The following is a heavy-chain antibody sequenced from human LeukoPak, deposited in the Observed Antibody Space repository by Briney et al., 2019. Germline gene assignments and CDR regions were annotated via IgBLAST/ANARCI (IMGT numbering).Heavy chain of an antibody. CDR2: IIPILGIA. J-gene: IGHJ4*02. V-gene: IGHV1-69*02. D-gene: IGHD6-19*01. Sequence: SVKVSCKASGGTFSSYTISWVRQAPGQGLEWMGRIIPILGIANYAQKFQGRVTITADKSTSTAYMELSSLRSEDTAVYYCAAGRAVADTYYLDYWGQGTLVTVSS. CDR1: GGTFSSYT. CDR3: AAGRAVADTYYLDY.